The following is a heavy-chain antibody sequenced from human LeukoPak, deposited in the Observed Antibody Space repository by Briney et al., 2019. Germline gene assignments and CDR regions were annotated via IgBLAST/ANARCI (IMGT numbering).Heavy chain of an antibody. CDR1: GGTFSKYG. Sequence: ASEKVSCKAPGGTFSKYGISWVRQAPGQGLEWMGGIIPILGRPNYAQKFQGRVTITTDDTDELTGTAYMELGSLKCEDMDVYFCSRGHVGFELRDTSDFWGQGTLVTVSS. V-gene: IGHV1-69*05. D-gene: IGHD3-10*01. CDR3: SRGHVGFELRDTSDF. CDR2: IIPILGRP. J-gene: IGHJ3*01.